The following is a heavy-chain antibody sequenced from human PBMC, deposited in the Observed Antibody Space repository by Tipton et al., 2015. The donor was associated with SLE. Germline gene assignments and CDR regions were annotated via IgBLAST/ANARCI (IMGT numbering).Heavy chain of an antibody. V-gene: IGHV4-59*01. J-gene: IGHJ4*02. CDR2: IYSSGST. D-gene: IGHD4/OR15-4a*01. CDR1: GGSTNGYY. CDR3: ARVSSGTNYAIES. Sequence: TLSLTCTVSGGSTNGYYWNWIRQPPGKGLEWIGYIYSSGSTKYNPSLKSRVTISFDTSETQFSLKLASVTIADTAVYYCARVSSGTNYAIESWGQGTLVTVSS.